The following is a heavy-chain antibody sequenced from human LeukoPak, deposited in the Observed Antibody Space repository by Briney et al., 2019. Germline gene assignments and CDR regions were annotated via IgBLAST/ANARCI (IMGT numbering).Heavy chain of an antibody. CDR3: ARIMRVDYGTYYFDY. Sequence: GGSLRLSCAASGFTFSGHYIDWVRQAPGKGLEWVGRARNRGNGYTTQYAASVKGRFTFSRDDSENTVYLQMNSLKTEDTAVYFCARIMRVDYGTYYFDYWGQGTLVTVSS. V-gene: IGHV3-72*01. CDR1: GFTFSGHY. D-gene: IGHD4/OR15-4a*01. CDR2: ARNRGNGYTT. J-gene: IGHJ4*02.